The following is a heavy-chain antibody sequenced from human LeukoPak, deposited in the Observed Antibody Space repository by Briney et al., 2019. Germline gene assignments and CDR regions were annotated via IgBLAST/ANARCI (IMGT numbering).Heavy chain of an antibody. CDR2: ISAYNGNK. D-gene: IGHD2-15*01. CDR3: ATEVVVAASYGCRDAFDI. V-gene: IGHV1-18*01. Sequence: RASVKASCKPSAHTFTSNGIRWVRHVPGQGSEWMGSISAYNGNKNYAQKLQGRVTTTTDTSTSTAYMELRSLRSDDTGVYYCATEVVVAASYGCRDAFDIWGQGTMVTVSS. J-gene: IGHJ3*02. CDR1: AHTFTSNG.